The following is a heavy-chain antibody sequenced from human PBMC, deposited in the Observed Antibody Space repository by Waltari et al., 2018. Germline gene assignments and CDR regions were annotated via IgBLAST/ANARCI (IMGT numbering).Heavy chain of an antibody. V-gene: IGHV4-59*01. J-gene: IGHJ4*02. CDR2: LYYNGNT. CDR1: GVSITDYY. CDR3: VREDTRRCLDQ. Sequence: QVQLQESGPGLVKPSETLSLTCTVSGVSITDYYWNWIRQPPGKGLEWIGHLYYNGNTRYNPSLKSRVTISVDTSKSQFSLKLNSVTAADTAVYYCVREDTRRCLDQWGQGTLVTVSS. D-gene: IGHD2-2*01.